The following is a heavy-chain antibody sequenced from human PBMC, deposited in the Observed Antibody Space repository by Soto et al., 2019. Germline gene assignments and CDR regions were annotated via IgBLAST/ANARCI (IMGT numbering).Heavy chain of an antibody. CDR2: ISYDGSNK. V-gene: IGHV3-30*18. J-gene: IGHJ4*02. CDR3: AKPLTASGGFDY. CDR1: GFTFSSYG. D-gene: IGHD3-10*01. Sequence: PGGSLRLSCAASGFTFSSYGMHWVRQAPGKGLEWVAVISYDGSNKYYADSVKGRFTISRDNSKNTLYLQMNSLRAEDTAVYYCAKPLTASGGFDYWGQGTLVTVSS.